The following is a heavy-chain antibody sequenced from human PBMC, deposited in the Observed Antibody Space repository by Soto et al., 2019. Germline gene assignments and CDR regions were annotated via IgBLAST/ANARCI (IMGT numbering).Heavy chain of an antibody. D-gene: IGHD2-21*01. J-gene: IGHJ4*02. CDR1: GFTFRGYA. CDR2: ISGSGDTT. Sequence: GGSLSLSCAASGFTFRGYARSWVRQAPGKGPEWVSGISGSGDTTYHANSVKGRFTISRDNSKNTLYLQVNSLRAEDTALYYCAKAYGASHSPFDYCGQGTLGTVAS. V-gene: IGHV3-23*01. CDR3: AKAYGASHSPFDY.